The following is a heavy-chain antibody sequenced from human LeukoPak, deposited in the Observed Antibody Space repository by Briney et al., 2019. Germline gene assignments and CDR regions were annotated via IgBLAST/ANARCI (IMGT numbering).Heavy chain of an antibody. CDR1: GFTFSSYS. CDR3: AKGGHYSPFDY. CDR2: ISGDGTVT. D-gene: IGHD5-12*01. J-gene: IGHJ4*02. Sequence: GGSLRLSCAASGFTFSSYSMNWVRQAPGKGLEWVSTISGDGTVTFYADSVKGRFTISRDNSKNTFSLQLNSLRAEDTAVFYCAKGGHYSPFDYWGQGALVTVSS. V-gene: IGHV3-23*01.